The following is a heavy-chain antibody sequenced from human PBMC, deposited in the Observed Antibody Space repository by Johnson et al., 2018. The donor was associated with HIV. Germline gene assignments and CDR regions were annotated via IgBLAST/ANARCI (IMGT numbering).Heavy chain of an antibody. CDR3: AKDGPYSSGIDASDI. CDR1: GFTFSTYG. V-gene: IGHV3-30*02. Sequence: VQVVESGGGVVQPGGSLRLSCAASGFTFSTYGMHWVRQAPGKGLEWVAFIRNDGSNKHFVESVKGRFTISRDNSKNTLYLQMNSLRGEDTAVYYCAKDGPYSSGIDASDIWGQGTVVTVSS. CDR2: IRNDGSNK. J-gene: IGHJ3*02. D-gene: IGHD6-19*01.